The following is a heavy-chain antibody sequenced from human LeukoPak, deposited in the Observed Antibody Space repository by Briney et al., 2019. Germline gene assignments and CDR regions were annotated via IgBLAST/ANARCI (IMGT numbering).Heavy chain of an antibody. CDR2: IYIGGGT. CDR3: ARAPPYYSSSLDY. Sequence: GGSLRLSCAASGFTVNNNYMSWVRQAPGKGLEWVAVIYIGGGTYYAASVKGRFTISRDTSKNTLFLQMNSLRADDTAMYYCARAPPYYSSSLDYWGQGTLVTVSS. J-gene: IGHJ4*02. D-gene: IGHD6-13*01. CDR1: GFTVNNNY. V-gene: IGHV3-53*01.